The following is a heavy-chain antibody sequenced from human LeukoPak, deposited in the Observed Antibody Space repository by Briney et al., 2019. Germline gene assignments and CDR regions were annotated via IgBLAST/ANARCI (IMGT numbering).Heavy chain of an antibody. CDR1: GDSFSRSDSY. D-gene: IGHD3-22*01. CDR3: ARRRYYDGSGYLE. J-gene: IGHJ1*01. V-gene: IGHV4-39*01. Sequence: SETLSLTCSVSGDSFSRSDSYWDWIRQPPGTGLEWIGTIDYSGRTYYSPSLKSRVTMSVDPSNNQYSLNLRSVTAADTAVYYCARRRYYDGSGYLEWGQGTLLSVSS. CDR2: IDYSGRT.